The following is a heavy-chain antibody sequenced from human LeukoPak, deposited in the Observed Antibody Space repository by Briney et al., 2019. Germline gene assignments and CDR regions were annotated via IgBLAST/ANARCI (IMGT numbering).Heavy chain of an antibody. CDR3: AGASYDSSGVH. D-gene: IGHD3-22*01. V-gene: IGHV4-59*01. CDR1: GGSISSYY. Sequence: SETLSLTCTVSGGSISSYYWSWIRQPPGKGLEWIGYIYYSGSTNYNPSLKSRVTISVDTSKNQFPLKLSSVTAADTAVYYCAGASYDSSGVHWGQGTLVTVSS. J-gene: IGHJ4*02. CDR2: IYYSGST.